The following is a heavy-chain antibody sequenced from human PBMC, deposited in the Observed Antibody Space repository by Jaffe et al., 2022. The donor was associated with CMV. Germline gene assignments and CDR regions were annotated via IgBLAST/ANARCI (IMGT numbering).Heavy chain of an antibody. CDR3: TRERGPMTTVVTDNHYYYYYMDV. J-gene: IGHJ6*03. Sequence: EVQLVESGGGLVQPGRSLRLSCTASGFTFGDYAMSWVRQAPGKGLEWVGFIRSKAYGGTTEYAASVKGRFTISRDDSKSIAYLQMNSLKTEDTAVYYCTRERGPMTTVVTDNHYYYYYMDVWGKGTTVTVSS. CDR2: IRSKAYGGTT. CDR1: GFTFGDYA. V-gene: IGHV3-49*04. D-gene: IGHD4-17*01.